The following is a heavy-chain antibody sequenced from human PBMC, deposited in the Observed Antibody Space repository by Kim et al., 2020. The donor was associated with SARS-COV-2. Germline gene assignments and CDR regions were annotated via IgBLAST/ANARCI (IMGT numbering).Heavy chain of an antibody. CDR2: IYYSGST. V-gene: IGHV4-31*03. CDR1: GGSISSGGYY. CDR3: ERVRRSSGYRDDAFDI. J-gene: IGHJ3*02. Sequence: SETLSLTCTVSGGSISSGGYYWSWIRQHPGKGLEWIGYIYYSGSTYYNPSLKSRVTISVDTSKNQFSLKLSSVTAADTAVYYCERVRRSSGYRDDAFDIWGQGTMVTVSS. D-gene: IGHD3-22*01.